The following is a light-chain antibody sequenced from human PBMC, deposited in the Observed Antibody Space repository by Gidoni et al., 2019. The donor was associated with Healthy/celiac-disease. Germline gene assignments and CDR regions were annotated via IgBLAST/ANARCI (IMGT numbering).Light chain of an antibody. CDR1: QSISSY. CDR3: QQSYSTPWT. CDR2: AES. Sequence: IQMTQSPSSLSASVGDRVTITCRASQSISSYLNWYQQKPGKAPKLLIYAESSLQSGVPSRFSGSGSGTDLTLTISSLQPEDFATYYCQQSYSTPWTFGQGTKVEIK. V-gene: IGKV1-39*01. J-gene: IGKJ1*01.